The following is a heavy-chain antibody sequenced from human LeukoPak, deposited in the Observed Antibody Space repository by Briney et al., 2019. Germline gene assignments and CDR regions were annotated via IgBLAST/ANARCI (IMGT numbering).Heavy chain of an antibody. D-gene: IGHD6-13*01. CDR1: GYSISSGYY. J-gene: IGHJ5*02. Sequence: SETLSLTCAVSGYSISSGYYWGWLRQPPGRVQEGIGSIYHSGSTYYNPSLKSRVTISVDKSKNQFSLKLSPVTAADTAVYYCARDPNSSSWFHWFDPWGQGTLVTVSS. V-gene: IGHV4-38-2*02. CDR3: ARDPNSSSWFHWFDP. CDR2: IYHSGST.